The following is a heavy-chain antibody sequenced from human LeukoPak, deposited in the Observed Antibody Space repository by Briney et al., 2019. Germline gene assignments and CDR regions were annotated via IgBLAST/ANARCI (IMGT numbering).Heavy chain of an antibody. CDR2: IIPRGVST. CDR3: AKDLKPQQLLPDAFDV. D-gene: IGHD6-13*01. J-gene: IGHJ3*01. Sequence: GGSLRLSCAASGFTFSNHAMSWVRQAPGKGLEWVSSIIPRGVSTYYADFVEGRFTISWDNSKNTLYLQMNSLRDEDTAVYYCAKDLKPQQLLPDAFDVWGRGTMVTVSS. V-gene: IGHV3-23*01. CDR1: GFTFSNHA.